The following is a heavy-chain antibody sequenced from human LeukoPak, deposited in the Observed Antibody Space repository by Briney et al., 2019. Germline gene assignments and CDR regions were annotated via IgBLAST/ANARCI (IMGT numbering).Heavy chain of an antibody. D-gene: IGHD5-18*01. Sequence: PGGSLRLSCAASGFTFSNAWMSWVRQAPGKGLEWVSSISSSSSYIYYADSVKGRFTISRDNAKNSLYLQMNSLRAEDTAVYSCARVINTAMPNPFDYWGQGTLVTVSS. V-gene: IGHV3-21*01. CDR3: ARVINTAMPNPFDY. CDR1: GFTFSNAW. J-gene: IGHJ4*02. CDR2: ISSSSSYI.